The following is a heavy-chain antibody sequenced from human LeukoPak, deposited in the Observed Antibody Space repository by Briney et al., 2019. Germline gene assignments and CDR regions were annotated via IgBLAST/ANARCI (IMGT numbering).Heavy chain of an antibody. D-gene: IGHD6-19*01. CDR3: ARDFSIGWFDY. CDR2: IFSGGST. V-gene: IGHV4-4*07. Sequence: SETLSLTCTVSGGSISGYYWSWIRQPAGRGLELIGRIFSGGSTDYNPSLKSRVTMSVDTSKNQFSLKLSSVAAADTAVYFCARDFSIGWFDYWGQGTLVTVSS. CDR1: GGSISGYY. J-gene: IGHJ4*02.